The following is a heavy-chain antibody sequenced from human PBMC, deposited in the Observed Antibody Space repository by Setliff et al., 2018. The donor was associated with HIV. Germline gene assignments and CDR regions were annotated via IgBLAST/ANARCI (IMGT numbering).Heavy chain of an antibody. J-gene: IGHJ3*02. CDR1: GGTFSSYA. Sequence: GASVKVSCKASGGTFSSYAISWVRQAPGQGLQWTGGIIPIFGTANYAQKFQGRVTITADESTSTAYMELSSLRSEDTAAYYCARDIGYCSSTSCYHAFDIWGQGTMVTVSS. V-gene: IGHV1-69*13. CDR2: IIPIFGTA. CDR3: ARDIGYCSSTSCYHAFDI. D-gene: IGHD2-2*01.